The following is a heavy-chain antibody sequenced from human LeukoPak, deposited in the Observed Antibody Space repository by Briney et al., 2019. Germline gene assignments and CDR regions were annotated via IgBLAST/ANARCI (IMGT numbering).Heavy chain of an antibody. CDR1: GYTFTSYG. D-gene: IGHD3-3*01. CDR2: ISAYNGNT. CDR3: ARDPPGGYYDFWSGHYYFDY. Sequence: ASVKVSCKASGYTFTSYGISWVRQAPGQGLEWMGWISAYNGNTNYAQKLQGRVTMTTDISTSTAYMELRSLRSDDTAVYYCARDPPGGYYDFWSGHYYFDYWGQGTLVTVSS. V-gene: IGHV1-18*01. J-gene: IGHJ4*02.